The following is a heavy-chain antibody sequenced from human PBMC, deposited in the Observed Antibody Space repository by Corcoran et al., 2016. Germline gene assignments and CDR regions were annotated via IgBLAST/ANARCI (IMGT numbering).Heavy chain of an antibody. V-gene: IGHV1-69*01. CDR2: IITIFGTA. D-gene: IGHD3-3*01. Sequence: QVQLVQSGAEVKKPGSSVKVSCKASGGTFSSYAISWVRQAPGQGLEWMGGIITIFGTANYAQKFQGRVTITADESTSTAYMELSSLRSEDTAVYYCARGGSRGYYDFWSGYYSARLDVWGQGTTVTVSS. CDR1: GGTFSSYA. CDR3: ARGGSRGYYDFWSGYYSARLDV. J-gene: IGHJ6*02.